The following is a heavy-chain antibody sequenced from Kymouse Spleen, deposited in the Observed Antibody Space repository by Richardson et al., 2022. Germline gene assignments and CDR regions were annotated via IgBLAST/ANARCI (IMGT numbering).Heavy chain of an antibody. D-gene: IGHD6-19*01. CDR1: GGSISSSSYY. J-gene: IGHJ6*02. CDR3: ARQSIAVAGEDGMDV. CDR2: IYYSGST. V-gene: IGHV4-39*01. Sequence: QLQLQESGPGLVKPSETLSLTCTVSGGSISSSSYYWGWIRQPPGKGLEWIGSIYYSGSTYYNPSLKSRVTISVDTSKNQFSLKLSSVTAADTAVYYCARQSIAVAGEDGMDVWGQGTTVTVSS.